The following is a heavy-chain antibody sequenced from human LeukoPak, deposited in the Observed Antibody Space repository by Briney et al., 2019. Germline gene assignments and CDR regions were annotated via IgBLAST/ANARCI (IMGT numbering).Heavy chain of an antibody. J-gene: IGHJ4*02. CDR1: GFTFSSYW. CDR2: IDSDGNIT. V-gene: IGHV3-74*01. Sequence: GGSLRLSCAASGFTFSSYWMYWVRQAPGKGLVWVSRIDSDGNITSYADSVKGRFTISRDNAKNTLYLQMNSRRAEDTAVYYCARISYDSSGYYDYWGQGTLVTVSS. D-gene: IGHD3-22*01. CDR3: ARISYDSSGYYDY.